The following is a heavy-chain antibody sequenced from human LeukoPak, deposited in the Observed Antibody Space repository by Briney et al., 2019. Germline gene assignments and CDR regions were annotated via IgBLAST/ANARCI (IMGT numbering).Heavy chain of an antibody. V-gene: IGHV4-59*01. CDR1: GGSISSYY. CDR2: IYYSGST. CDR3: ARGGWYPESFQH. Sequence: PSETLSLTCTVSGGSISSYYWNWIRQPPGKGLEWIGYIYYSGSTNYNPSLKSRVTVSVDTSKNQFSLKLSSVTAADSAVYYCARGGWYPESFQHWGQGALVTVSS. D-gene: IGHD6-19*01. J-gene: IGHJ1*01.